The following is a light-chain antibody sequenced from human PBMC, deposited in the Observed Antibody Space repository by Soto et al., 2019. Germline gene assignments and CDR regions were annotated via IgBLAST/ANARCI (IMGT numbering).Light chain of an antibody. CDR1: SSDVGSYNP. V-gene: IGLV2-23*01. CDR2: EGS. Sequence: QSVLTQPASVSGPPGQSITISCTGTSSDVGSYNPVSWYQQHPGKAPKLMIYEGSKRPSGVSNRFSGSKSGNTASLTISGLQAEDEADYYCCSYAGSSLYVFGTGTKVTVL. CDR3: CSYAGSSLYV. J-gene: IGLJ1*01.